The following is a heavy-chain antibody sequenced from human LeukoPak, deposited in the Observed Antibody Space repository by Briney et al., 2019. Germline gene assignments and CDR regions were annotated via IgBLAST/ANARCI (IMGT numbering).Heavy chain of an antibody. CDR1: GGSISSYY. CDR2: IYYSGST. CDR3: ARVGELYCGGDCYPLRY. J-gene: IGHJ4*02. Sequence: SETLSLTCTVSGGSISSYYWSWIRQPPGKGLEWIGYIYYSGSTNYNPSLKSRVTISVDTSKNQFSLKLSSVTAADTAVYYCARVGELYCGGDCYPLRYWGQGTLVTVSS. D-gene: IGHD2-21*02. V-gene: IGHV4-59*08.